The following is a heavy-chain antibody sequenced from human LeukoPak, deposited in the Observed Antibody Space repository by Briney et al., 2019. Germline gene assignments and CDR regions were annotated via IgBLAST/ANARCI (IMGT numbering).Heavy chain of an antibody. CDR1: GYSISSGYY. CDR3: ARDGSSSSSSWSYFDY. D-gene: IGHD6-13*01. V-gene: IGHV4-38-2*02. Sequence: ASETLSLTCTVSGYSISSGYYWGWIRQPPGKGLEWIGSIYYSGSTYYNPSLKSRVTISVDTSKNQFSLKLSSVTAADTAVYYCARDGSSSSSSWSYFDYWGQGTLVTVSS. J-gene: IGHJ4*02. CDR2: IYYSGST.